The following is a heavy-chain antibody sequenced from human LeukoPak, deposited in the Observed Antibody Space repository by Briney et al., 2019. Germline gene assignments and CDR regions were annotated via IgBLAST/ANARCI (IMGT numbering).Heavy chain of an antibody. J-gene: IGHJ5*02. Sequence: ASVKVSCKASGYTFTSYIISWVRQAPGQGLEWLGWISAYNGNTDYAQRVQGRVTMTTDTSTSTAYMELRSLRSDDTAVYYCAREVVVVAATVKAVNWFDPWGQGTLVTVSS. CDR2: ISAYNGNT. CDR3: AREVVVVAATVKAVNWFDP. D-gene: IGHD2-15*01. CDR1: GYTFTSYI. V-gene: IGHV1-18*01.